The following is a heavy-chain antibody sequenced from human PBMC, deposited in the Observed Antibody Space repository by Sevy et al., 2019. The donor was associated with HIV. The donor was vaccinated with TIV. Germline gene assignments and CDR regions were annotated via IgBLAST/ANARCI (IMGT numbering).Heavy chain of an antibody. CDR3: VRDDRDGYFEY. CDR1: GYTFTGYY. V-gene: IGHV1-2*02. Sequence: ASVKVSCKASGYTFTGYYMHWMRQAPGQGLEWMGWINPDSGGPTYAPKFQGRVNLTRDTSISTAYRVLSRLKSDDTAVYYCVRDDRDGYFEYWGQGTLVTVSS. J-gene: IGHJ4*02. CDR2: INPDSGGP.